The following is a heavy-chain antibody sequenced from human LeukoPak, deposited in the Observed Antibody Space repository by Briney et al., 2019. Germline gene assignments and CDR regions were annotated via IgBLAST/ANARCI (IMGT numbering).Heavy chain of an antibody. D-gene: IGHD4-11*01. CDR3: ARGTVTDYYYGMDV. CDR2: IIPIFGTA. CDR1: GGTFSSYA. J-gene: IGHJ6*02. V-gene: IGHV1-69*13. Sequence: GASVKVSCRASGGTFSSYAISWVRQAPGQGLEWMGGIIPIFGTANYAQKFQGRVTITADESTSTAYMELSSLRSEDTAVYYCARGTVTDYYYGMDVWGQGTTVTVSS.